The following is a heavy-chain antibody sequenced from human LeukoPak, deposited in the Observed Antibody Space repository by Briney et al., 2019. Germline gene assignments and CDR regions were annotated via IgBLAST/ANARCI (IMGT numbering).Heavy chain of an antibody. V-gene: IGHV3-23*01. D-gene: IGHD3-22*01. CDR3: AKEPDNGYYYDSSGYDY. CDR2: ISGSGGST. CDR1: GFTFSSYA. Sequence: GGSLRLSCAASGFTFSSYAMSWVRQAPGKGLEWVSAISGSGGSTYYADSVKGRFTTSRDNSKNTLYLQMNSLRAEDTAVYYCAKEPDNGYYYDSSGYDYWGQGTLVTVSS. J-gene: IGHJ4*02.